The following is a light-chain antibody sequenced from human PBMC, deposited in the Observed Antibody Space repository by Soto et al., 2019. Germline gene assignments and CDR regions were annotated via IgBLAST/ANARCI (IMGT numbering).Light chain of an antibody. CDR3: CSYAGSYLV. V-gene: IGLV2-11*01. CDR2: DVS. Sequence: HSVLTQPRSVSGSPGQSVTISCTGTSSDVGGYNYVSWYQQHPGKAPKLMIYDVSKRPSGVPDRFSGSKSGNTASLTISGLQAEDEADYYCCSYAGSYLVFGGGTKLTVL. J-gene: IGLJ3*02. CDR1: SSDVGGYNY.